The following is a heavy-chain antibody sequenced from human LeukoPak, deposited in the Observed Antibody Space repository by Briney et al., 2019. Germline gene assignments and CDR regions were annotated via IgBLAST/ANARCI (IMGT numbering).Heavy chain of an antibody. D-gene: IGHD4-17*01. V-gene: IGHV1-69*06. J-gene: IGHJ6*03. CDR3: ARDRWPVTRIHYYYTMDV. Sequence: ASVKVSCKASGGTFSSYAISWVRQAPGQGLEWMGGIIPMFGTANYAQKVQGRVTITADKSTSTAYMELSSLRSEDTAVYYCARDRWPVTRIHYYYTMDVWGEGTTVTVSS. CDR2: IIPMFGTA. CDR1: GGTFSSYA.